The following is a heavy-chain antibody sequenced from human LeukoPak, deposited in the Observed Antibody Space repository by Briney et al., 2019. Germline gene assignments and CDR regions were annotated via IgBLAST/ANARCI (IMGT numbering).Heavy chain of an antibody. CDR3: ARVDRLFFCKQKTAYEI. CDR2: INPPSGGT. J-gene: IGHJ3*01. V-gene: IGHV1-2*02. CDR1: GYNFRDYY. D-gene: IGHD3-3*01. Sequence: ASVKVSCKASGYNFRDYYIHWVRHAPGQGLECMVWINPPSGGTRYAPKFQARVTMSRDTSINTAYMELRRLRSDDTAVFYCARVDRLFFCKQKTAYEIWGRGTRVTVSS.